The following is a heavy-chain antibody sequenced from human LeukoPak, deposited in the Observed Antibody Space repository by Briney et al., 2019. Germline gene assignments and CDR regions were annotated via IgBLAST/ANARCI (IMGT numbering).Heavy chain of an antibody. Sequence: GGSLRLSCAASGFTVSSNYMSWVRQAPGKGLEWVSVIYSGGSTYYADSVKGRFTISRDNSKNTLYLQMNSLRAEDTAVYYCARRGVLWFGDPPVGRLDYWGQGTLVTVSS. CDR3: ARRGVLWFGDPPVGRLDY. V-gene: IGHV3-66*01. CDR2: IYSGGST. J-gene: IGHJ4*02. CDR1: GFTVSSNY. D-gene: IGHD3-10*01.